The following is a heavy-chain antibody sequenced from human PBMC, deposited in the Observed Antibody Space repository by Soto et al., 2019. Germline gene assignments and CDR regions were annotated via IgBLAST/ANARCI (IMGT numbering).Heavy chain of an antibody. CDR1: GYSFTSYW. J-gene: IGHJ4*02. CDR2: IDPSDSYT. V-gene: IGHV5-10-1*01. D-gene: IGHD2-15*01. CDR3: VRRCDGSSCPLTLDY. Sequence: GESLKISCKGSGYSFTSYWISWVRQMPGKGLEWMGRIDPSDSYTNYSPSFQGHVTISVDKSITTAYLQWNSLKASDTAMYYCVRRCDGSSCPLTLDYWGQGTLVTVSS.